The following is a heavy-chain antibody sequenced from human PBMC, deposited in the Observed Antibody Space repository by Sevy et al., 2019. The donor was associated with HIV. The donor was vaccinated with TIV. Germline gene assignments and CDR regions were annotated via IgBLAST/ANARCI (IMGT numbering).Heavy chain of an antibody. D-gene: IGHD3-22*01. J-gene: IGHJ4*02. CDR3: ARTYYYDRRGYPGPYFDY. V-gene: IGHV3-30-3*01. CDR1: GFTFSSYA. CDR2: ISYDGSNK. Sequence: QLGGSLRLSCAASGFTFSSYAMHWVRQAPGKGLEWVAVISYDGSNKYYADSVKGRFTISRDKSKNTLYLQMNSLRAEDTAVYYCARTYYYDRRGYPGPYFDYWGQGTLVTVSS.